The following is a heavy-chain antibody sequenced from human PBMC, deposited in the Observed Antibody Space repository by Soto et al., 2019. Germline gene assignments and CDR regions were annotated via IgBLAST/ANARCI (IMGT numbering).Heavy chain of an antibody. D-gene: IGHD3-16*01. J-gene: IGHJ4*02. Sequence: EVQLGASGGGLVQPGGSLRLSCAASGFTFSNFAMNWVRRAPGKGPEWVSYLSGSSRAINYADSVKGRFIVSRDNAKNSLFLQMNSLRDEDTAVYYCAIDPSTGNRHVSYCDFWGQGTLVTVSS. CDR3: AIDPSTGNRHVSYCDF. V-gene: IGHV3-48*02. CDR1: GFTFSNFA. CDR2: LSGSSRAI.